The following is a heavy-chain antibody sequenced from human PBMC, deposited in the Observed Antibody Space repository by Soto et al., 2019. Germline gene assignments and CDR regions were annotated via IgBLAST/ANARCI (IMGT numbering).Heavy chain of an antibody. J-gene: IGHJ4*02. CDR1: GGSINNNGYF. D-gene: IGHD1-26*01. V-gene: IGHV4-30-4*01. Sequence: QVQLQESGPGVVEPSQTLSLTCTVSGGSINNNGYFWSWIRQPPGSGLEWIGHIYNSGSTYSNPSSKRRXTXSXXTSQIQFSLKLCSVTAADTAVYYCARGPSGDKVDYWGQGTLVTVSS. CDR3: ARGPSGDKVDY. CDR2: IYNSGST.